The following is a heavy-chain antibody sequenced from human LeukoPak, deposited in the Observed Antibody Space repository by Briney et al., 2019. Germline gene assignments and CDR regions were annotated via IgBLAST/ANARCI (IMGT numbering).Heavy chain of an antibody. V-gene: IGHV1-69*13. D-gene: IGHD2-2*01. CDR1: GGTFSSYA. CDR3: ARNDDIVVVPAAIYGMDV. J-gene: IGHJ6*02. CDR2: IIPIFGTA. Sequence: ASVKVSCKASGGTFSSYAISWVRQAPGQGLEWMGGIIPIFGTANYAQKLQGRVTITADESTSTAYMELRSLRSDDTAVYYCARNDDIVVVPAAIYGMDVWAKGPRSPSP.